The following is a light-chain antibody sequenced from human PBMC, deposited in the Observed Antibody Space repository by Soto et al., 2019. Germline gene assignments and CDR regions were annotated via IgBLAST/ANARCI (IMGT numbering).Light chain of an antibody. CDR2: AIS. V-gene: IGKV3-20*01. CDR3: QQYGNSPRYS. Sequence: EIVLTQSPGTLSLSLGERATLSCRASQSVSSNYLAWYQQKPGQAPRLLIYAISSRATGIPDRFSGSGSGTDFTLTISRLEPEDFAVYYCQQYGNSPRYSFGQGTKLEIK. CDR1: QSVSSNY. J-gene: IGKJ2*03.